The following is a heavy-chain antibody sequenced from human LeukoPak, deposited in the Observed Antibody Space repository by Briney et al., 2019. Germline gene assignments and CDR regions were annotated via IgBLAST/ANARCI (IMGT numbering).Heavy chain of an antibody. V-gene: IGHV4-59*11. Sequence: PSETLSLTCTVSGGSISSHYWSWIRQPPGKGLGWIGYIYYNGNTKYNPSLQSRVTISVDTSKNHFSLKLTSATAGDTAVYSCARLLDNDSSGHPDAFDIWGLGTVVTVSS. CDR3: ARLLDNDSSGHPDAFDI. D-gene: IGHD3-22*01. J-gene: IGHJ3*02. CDR2: IYYNGNT. CDR1: GGSISSHY.